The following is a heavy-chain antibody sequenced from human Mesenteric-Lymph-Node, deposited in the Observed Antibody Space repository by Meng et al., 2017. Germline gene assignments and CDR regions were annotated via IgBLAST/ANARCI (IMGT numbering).Heavy chain of an antibody. CDR2: INHSGST. CDR1: GGSFSGYY. D-gene: IGHD3-10*01. V-gene: IGHV4-34*01. CDR3: TGGNYYGSGSFPQYYFDY. Sequence: SETLSLTCAAYGGSFSGYYWSWIRQPPGKGLEWFGEINHSGSTNYNPSLKSRVTISVDTSKNQFSLKLSSVTAADTAVYYCTGGNYYGSGSFPQYYFDYWGQGTLVTVSS. J-gene: IGHJ4*02.